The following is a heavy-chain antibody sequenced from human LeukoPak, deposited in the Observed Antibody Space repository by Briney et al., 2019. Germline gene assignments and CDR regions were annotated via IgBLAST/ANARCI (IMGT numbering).Heavy chain of an antibody. Sequence: PSQTLSLTCTVSGGSISSGSYYWSWIRQPAGKGLEWIGRIYTSGSTNYNPSLKSRVTISVDTSKNQFSLKLSSVTAADTAVYYCAKTPGSSGYLDAFDIWGQGTMVTVSS. CDR3: AKTPGSSGYLDAFDI. V-gene: IGHV4-61*02. CDR1: GGSISSGSYY. D-gene: IGHD3-22*01. CDR2: IYTSGST. J-gene: IGHJ3*02.